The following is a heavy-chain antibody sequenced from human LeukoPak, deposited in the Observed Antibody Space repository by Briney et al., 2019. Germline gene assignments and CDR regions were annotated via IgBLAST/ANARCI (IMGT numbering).Heavy chain of an antibody. J-gene: IGHJ4*02. D-gene: IGHD3-3*01. CDR2: ISGSGGST. CDR3: TGGLEWSPPRY. Sequence: GGSLRLSCAASGVTFSSYAMSWVRQAPGKGLEWVSGISGSGGSTYYADSVKGRFTISRDNSKDTLYLQMNSLKTEDTAVYYCTGGLEWSPPRYWGQGTLVTVSS. V-gene: IGHV3-23*01. CDR1: GVTFSSYA.